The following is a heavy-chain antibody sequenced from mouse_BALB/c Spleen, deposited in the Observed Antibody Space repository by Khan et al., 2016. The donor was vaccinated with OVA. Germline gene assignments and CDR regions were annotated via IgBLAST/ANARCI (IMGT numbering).Heavy chain of an antibody. V-gene: IGHV1S136*01. Sequence: VQLQQSGPELVKPGASVKMSCTASGYTFTSYVIHWVKQKPGQGLDWIGYIYPFNDDTKYNEKFKGKATLTSDNSSSTAYLEISSLTSEDPAVYYCARSYGYDVYFDSWGQGTTLTVSS. CDR3: ARSYGYDVYFDS. D-gene: IGHD2-14*01. J-gene: IGHJ2*01. CDR1: GYTFTSYV. CDR2: IYPFNDDT.